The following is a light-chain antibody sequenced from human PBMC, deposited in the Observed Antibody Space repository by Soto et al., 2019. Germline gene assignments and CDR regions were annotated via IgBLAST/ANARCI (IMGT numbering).Light chain of an antibody. CDR1: QSISTY. J-gene: IGKJ5*01. Sequence: DIQMTQSPSTLSASVGDRVTITCRASQSISTYLAWYQQKPGKAPKLLIYKVSSLESGAPSRFSGSGSGTEFTLTISSLQPDDFAVYYCQQRNNWPPGITFGQGTRLEIK. CDR3: QQRNNWPPGIT. CDR2: KVS. V-gene: IGKV1-5*03.